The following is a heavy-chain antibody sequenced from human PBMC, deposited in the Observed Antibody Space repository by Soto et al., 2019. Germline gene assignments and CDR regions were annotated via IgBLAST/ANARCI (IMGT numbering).Heavy chain of an antibody. CDR2: MNPDSGNT. D-gene: IGHD5-12*01. Sequence: QVQLVQSGAEVKKPGASVSVSCKASGYNFATHDINWVRQASGQGLEWMGWMNPDSGNTGLAQKFQGRVTMTRDTSTNTAYMDLSYLRSEDTAVYYCVRGRRFWAGGYFLDHWGQGTLVTVSS. V-gene: IGHV1-8*01. CDR3: VRGRRFWAGGYFLDH. J-gene: IGHJ4*02. CDR1: GYNFATHD.